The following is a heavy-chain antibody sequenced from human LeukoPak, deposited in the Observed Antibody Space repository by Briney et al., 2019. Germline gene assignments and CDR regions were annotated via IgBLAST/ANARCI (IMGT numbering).Heavy chain of an antibody. V-gene: IGHV3-23*01. J-gene: IGHJ4*02. CDR1: GFTFTNYA. D-gene: IGHD2-15*01. Sequence: GGSLRLSCAASGFTFTNYAMTWVRQAPGKGLEWVSSISSSNYIYYADSVKGRFTISRDNSKNTLYLQMNSLRAEDTAVYYCAKDYQACSGGSCYDYWGQGTLVTVSS. CDR3: AKDYQACSGGSCYDY. CDR2: ISSSNYI.